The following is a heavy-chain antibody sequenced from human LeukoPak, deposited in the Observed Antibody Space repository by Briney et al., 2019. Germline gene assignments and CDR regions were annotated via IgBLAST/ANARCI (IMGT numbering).Heavy chain of an antibody. Sequence: GGSLRLSCAASGFTFSSYAMSWVRQAPGEGLEWVSAISGSGGSTYYADSVKGRFTISRDNSKNTLYLQMNSLRAEDTAVYYCAKDGLAVAGTTWFDPWGQGTLVTVSS. CDR2: ISGSGGST. D-gene: IGHD6-19*01. CDR1: GFTFSSYA. J-gene: IGHJ5*02. CDR3: AKDGLAVAGTTWFDP. V-gene: IGHV3-23*01.